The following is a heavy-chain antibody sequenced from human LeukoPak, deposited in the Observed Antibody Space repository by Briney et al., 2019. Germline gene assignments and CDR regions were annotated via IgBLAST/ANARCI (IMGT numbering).Heavy chain of an antibody. J-gene: IGHJ6*02. CDR1: GGSISSGGYS. Sequence: SETLSLTCAVSGGSISSGGYSWSWIRQPPGKGLEWIGYIYHSGSTYYNPSLKSRVTISVDRSKNQFSLKLSSVTAADTAVYYCARDGYYGSGPYYYGMDVWGRGTTVTVPS. V-gene: IGHV4-30-2*01. CDR3: ARDGYYGSGPYYYGMDV. CDR2: IYHSGST. D-gene: IGHD3-10*01.